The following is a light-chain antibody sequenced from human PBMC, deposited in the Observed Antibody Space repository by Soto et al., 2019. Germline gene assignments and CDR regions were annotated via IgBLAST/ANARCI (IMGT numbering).Light chain of an antibody. Sequence: EIVLTQSPATLSLSPGERATLSCRARQSVSSYLTWYQQKPGQAPRLLIYDASNRATGIPARFSGSGSGSACILTTNSLQTEDFAVYYGPLRSNWPPDTFGQGTKLEIK. CDR3: PLRSNWPPDT. J-gene: IGKJ2*01. V-gene: IGKV3-11*01. CDR2: DAS. CDR1: QSVSSY.